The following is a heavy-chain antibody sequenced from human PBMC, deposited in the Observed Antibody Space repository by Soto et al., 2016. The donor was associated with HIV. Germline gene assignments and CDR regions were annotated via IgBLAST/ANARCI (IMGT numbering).Heavy chain of an antibody. CDR1: GFSFSGDF. D-gene: IGHD3-10*01. J-gene: IGHJ5*02. CDR2: IKPSTGGT. V-gene: IGHV1-2*02. Sequence: QDQLVQSAAEVKKPGASVRVSCKASGFSFSGDFIHWIRQAPGQGLEWMGWIKPSTGGTKLAQKFQGRVTLTRDTSISTAYMELTNLRYDDTAVYYCARDRIAGGSETYYRISWFDPWGQGTLVTVSS. CDR3: ARDRIAGGSETYYRISWFDP.